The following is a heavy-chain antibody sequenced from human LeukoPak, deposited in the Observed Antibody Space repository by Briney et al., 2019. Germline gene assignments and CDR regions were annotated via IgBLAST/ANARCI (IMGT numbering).Heavy chain of an antibody. CDR3: ARVGYSSSGNYYNDRGAFDY. V-gene: IGHV4-39*07. Sequence: SETLSLTCTVSGGSISNSSSYWGWIRQPPGKGLEWIGSIYYSGSTYYNPSLKSRVTISVDTSKNQFSLKLSSVTAADTAVYYCARVGYSSSGNYYNDRGAFDYWGQGTLVTVSS. CDR1: GGSISNSSSY. D-gene: IGHD3-10*01. J-gene: IGHJ4*02. CDR2: IYYSGST.